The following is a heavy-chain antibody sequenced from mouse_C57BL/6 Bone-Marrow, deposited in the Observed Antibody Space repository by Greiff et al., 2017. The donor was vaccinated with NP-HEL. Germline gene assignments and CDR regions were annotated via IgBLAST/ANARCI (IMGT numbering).Heavy chain of an antibody. Sequence: EVQGVESGPGLAKPSQTLSLTCSVTGYSITSDYWNWIRKFPGNKLEYMGYISYSGSTYYNPSLKSRISITRDTSKTQYYLQLNSVTTEDTATYYCARSPLWLRRNYYAMGYWGQGTSVTVSS. CDR3: ARSPLWLRRNYYAMGY. V-gene: IGHV3-8*01. CDR2: ISYSGST. CDR1: GYSITSDY. J-gene: IGHJ4*01. D-gene: IGHD2-2*01.